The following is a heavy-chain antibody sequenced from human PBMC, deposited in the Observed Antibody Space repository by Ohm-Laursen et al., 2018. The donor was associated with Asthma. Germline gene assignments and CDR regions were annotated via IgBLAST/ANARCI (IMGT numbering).Heavy chain of an antibody. CDR3: ARSYDTSSDY. CDR2: INPNGGGT. V-gene: IGHV1-2*06. Sequence: SVKVSCKASGYTFTGYYVHWVRQAPGQGLEWMGRINPNGGGTDYAQTFRGRVTLTRDTSITTVYMELSSLKSDDTAVYYCARSYDTSSDYWGQGTLVTVSS. D-gene: IGHD6-6*01. CDR1: GYTFTGYY. J-gene: IGHJ4*02.